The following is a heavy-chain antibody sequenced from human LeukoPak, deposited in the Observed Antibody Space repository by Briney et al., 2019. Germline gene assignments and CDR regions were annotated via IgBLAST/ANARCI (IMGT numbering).Heavy chain of an antibody. CDR1: GYTFTGYY. CDR2: INPNNGAA. J-gene: IGHJ4*02. D-gene: IGHD1-26*01. Sequence: ASVKVSCKASGYTFTGYYMRWVRQAPGQGLEWMGRINPNNGAANYAQKLQGRVTITGDTPISTAYMELSSLRSDDTAVYYCTRETGSYHGNDYWGQGTLVTVSS. CDR3: TRETGSYHGNDY. V-gene: IGHV1-2*06.